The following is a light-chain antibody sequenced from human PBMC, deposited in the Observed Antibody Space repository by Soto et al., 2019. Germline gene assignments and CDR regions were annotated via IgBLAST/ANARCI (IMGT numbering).Light chain of an antibody. CDR2: AAS. Sequence: DIQMTQSPSSLSASVGDRVTITCRASQSISSHLSWYQQKPGKAPKLLIYAASSLHSGVPSRLSGSGSGTDFTLTISSLQPEDFATYYCQQTYSTPRTFGQGTKVDIK. CDR3: QQTYSTPRT. V-gene: IGKV1-39*01. CDR1: QSISSH. J-gene: IGKJ1*01.